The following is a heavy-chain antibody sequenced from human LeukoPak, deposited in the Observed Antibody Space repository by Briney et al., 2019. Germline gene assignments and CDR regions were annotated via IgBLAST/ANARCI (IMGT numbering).Heavy chain of an antibody. CDR1: GFTFSSYW. CDR3: ARGPLSSYYYDSSGSLYFDY. J-gene: IGHJ4*02. V-gene: IGHV3-7*01. Sequence: GGSLRLSCAASGFTFSSYWMSWVRQAPGKGLEWVANINQDGSEKYYVDSVKGRFTISRDNAKNSLYLQMNSLRAEDTAVYYCARGPLSSYYYDSSGSLYFDYWGQGTLVTVSS. D-gene: IGHD3-22*01. CDR2: INQDGSEK.